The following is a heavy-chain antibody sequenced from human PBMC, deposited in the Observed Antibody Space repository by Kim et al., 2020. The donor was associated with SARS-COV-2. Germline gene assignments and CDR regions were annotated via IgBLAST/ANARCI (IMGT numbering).Heavy chain of an antibody. Sequence: GESLKISCKGSGYSFTSYWISWVRQMPGKGLEWMGRIDPSDSYTNYSPSFQGHVTISADKSISTAYLQWSSLKASDTAMYYCASRYSGYDYKNSSGWDMDYWGQGTLVTVSS. D-gene: IGHD5-12*01. CDR3: ASRYSGYDYKNSSGWDMDY. CDR2: IDPSDSYT. V-gene: IGHV5-10-1*01. CDR1: GYSFTSYW. J-gene: IGHJ4*02.